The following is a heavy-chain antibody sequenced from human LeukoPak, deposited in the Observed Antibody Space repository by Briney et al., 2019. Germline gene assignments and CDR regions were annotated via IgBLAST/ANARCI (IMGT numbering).Heavy chain of an antibody. CDR2: ISWNSGSI. J-gene: IGHJ4*02. V-gene: IGHV3-9*01. CDR3: AKDPYDSSGYFDY. CDR1: GFSFSTYT. D-gene: IGHD3-22*01. Sequence: GGSLRLSCAASGFSFSTYTMNWVRQAPGKGLEWVSGISWNSGSIGYADSVKGRFTISRDNAKNSLYLQMNSLRAEDTALYYCAKDPYDSSGYFDYWGQGTLVTVSS.